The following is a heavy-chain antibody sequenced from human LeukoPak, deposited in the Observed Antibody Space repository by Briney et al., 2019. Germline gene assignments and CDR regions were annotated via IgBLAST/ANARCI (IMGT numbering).Heavy chain of an antibody. CDR2: IWYDASNE. D-gene: IGHD6-13*01. V-gene: IGHV3-33*06. CDR1: GFTFSSSG. Sequence: GRSLRLSCAASGFTFSSSGMHWVRQAPAKGLEWVSVIWYDASNEYYADSVKGRFTISRDNSKNKLYLQMNSLRAEDTAVYYFAKGPYCPPPLQQRVSYFDYWGQGTLVTVSS. CDR3: AKGPYCPPPLQQRVSYFDY. J-gene: IGHJ4*02.